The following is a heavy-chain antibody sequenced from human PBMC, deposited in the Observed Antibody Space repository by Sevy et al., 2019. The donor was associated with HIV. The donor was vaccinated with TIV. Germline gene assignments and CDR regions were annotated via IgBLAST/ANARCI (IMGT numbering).Heavy chain of an antibody. CDR1: GFTFSDHY. D-gene: IGHD6-13*01. Sequence: GGSLRLSCAASGFTFSDHYMEWVRQAPGKGLEWVGRIRNEADSYTTDYAASVKGRFTISRDDSENSLYLLMNSLKTEDTAVYDCTTHAGIAAAGRVFDYWGQGTLVTVSS. J-gene: IGHJ4*02. V-gene: IGHV3-72*01. CDR3: TTHAGIAAAGRVFDY. CDR2: IRNEADSYTT.